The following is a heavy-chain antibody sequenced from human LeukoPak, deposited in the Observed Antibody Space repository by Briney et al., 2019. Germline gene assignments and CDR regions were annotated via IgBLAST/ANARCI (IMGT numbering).Heavy chain of an antibody. CDR1: GFTFSKYW. Sequence: GGSLRLSCAASGFTFSKYWMTWVRQAPGKGLEWLANISEDGSEKKYVYSVKGRVTIPRDNAQNSLYMQMNSLRAEDTAVYYCARGSGWCDYWGQGALVTVSS. D-gene: IGHD6-19*01. J-gene: IGHJ4*02. V-gene: IGHV3-7*04. CDR3: ARGSGWCDY. CDR2: ISEDGSEK.